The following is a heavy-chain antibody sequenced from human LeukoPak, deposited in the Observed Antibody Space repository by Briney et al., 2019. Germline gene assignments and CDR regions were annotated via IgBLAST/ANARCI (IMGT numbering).Heavy chain of an antibody. CDR2: ISSSSSYI. Sequence: GGSLRLSCAASGFTFSSYSMNWVRQAPGKGLEWVSSISSSSSYIYYADSVKGRFTISRDNAKNSLYLQMNSLRAEDTAVYYCATRPPPLGYCSSTSCSPLDYWGQGTLSPSPQ. V-gene: IGHV3-21*01. CDR3: ATRPPPLGYCSSTSCSPLDY. CDR1: GFTFSSYS. J-gene: IGHJ4*02. D-gene: IGHD2-2*01.